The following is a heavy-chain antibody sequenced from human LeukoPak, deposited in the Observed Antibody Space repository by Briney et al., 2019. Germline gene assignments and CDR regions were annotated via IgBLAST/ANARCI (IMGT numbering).Heavy chain of an antibody. D-gene: IGHD6-13*01. CDR2: ISSSSSYI. CDR1: GFTFSSYG. J-gene: IGHJ4*02. CDR3: ARESRSSSWYGPFGY. V-gene: IGHV3-21*01. Sequence: PGGSLRLSCAASGFTFSSYGMNWVRQAPGKGLEWVSSISSSSSYIYYADSVKGRFTISRDNAKNSLYLQMNSLRAEDTAVYYCARESRSSSWYGPFGYWGQGTLVTVSS.